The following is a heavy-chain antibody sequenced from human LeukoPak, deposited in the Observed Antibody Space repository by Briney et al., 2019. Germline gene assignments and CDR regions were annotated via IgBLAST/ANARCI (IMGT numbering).Heavy chain of an antibody. CDR2: IKHDGSAK. CDR3: ARDPDHGAVDY. Sequence: GGSLRLSCAASGFTFSNFWMSWVRQAPGKGLEWVANIKHDGSAKYYLDSVKGRFTLSRDNAKNSLYLQMNSLRAEDTAVYYCARDPDHGAVDYWGQGTLVTVSS. V-gene: IGHV3-7*01. D-gene: IGHD3-16*01. J-gene: IGHJ4*02. CDR1: GFTFSNFW.